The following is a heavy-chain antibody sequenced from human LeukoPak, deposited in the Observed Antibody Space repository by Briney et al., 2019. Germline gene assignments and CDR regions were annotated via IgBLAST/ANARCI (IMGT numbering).Heavy chain of an antibody. CDR3: ARARWGASGYCDY. V-gene: IGHV4-59*01. CDR1: GGSMNQYY. Sequence: SETLSLTCTVSGGSMNQYYWSWIRQPAGRGLEWIGYIFYNEGTSYNPSLKSRVTISVDTSKNQFSLKLSSVTAADTAVYYCARARWGASGYCDYWGQGTLVTVSS. D-gene: IGHD3-3*01. J-gene: IGHJ4*02. CDR2: IFYNEGT.